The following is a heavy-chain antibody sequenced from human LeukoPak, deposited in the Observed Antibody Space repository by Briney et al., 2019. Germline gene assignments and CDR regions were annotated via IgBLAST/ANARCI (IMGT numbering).Heavy chain of an antibody. Sequence: PSQTLSLTCTVSGGSISSGGYYWSWIRQHPGKGLEWIGYIYYSGSTYYNPSLKSRVTISVDTSKNQFTLKLSSVTAADTAVYYCASAGFGEFVFDYWGQGTLVTVSS. J-gene: IGHJ4*02. CDR2: IYYSGST. V-gene: IGHV4-31*03. D-gene: IGHD3-10*01. CDR3: ASAGFGEFVFDY. CDR1: GGSISSGGYY.